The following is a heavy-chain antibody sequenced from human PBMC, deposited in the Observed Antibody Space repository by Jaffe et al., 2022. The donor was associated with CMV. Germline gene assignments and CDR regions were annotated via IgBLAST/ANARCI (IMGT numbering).Heavy chain of an antibody. Sequence: EVELVESGGGLVQPGGSLRLSCAASGFTFDHYAMHWVRQAPGKGLEWVSSISWDSRTIDYVDSVRGRFTVSRDNAKNSLYLQMNSLRAEDTAFYYCAKDQGMTWKYLGNWFDPWGQGTLVSVSS. CDR1: GFTFDHYA. J-gene: IGHJ5*02. D-gene: IGHD1-7*01. V-gene: IGHV3-9*01. CDR2: ISWDSRTI. CDR3: AKDQGMTWKYLGNWFDP.